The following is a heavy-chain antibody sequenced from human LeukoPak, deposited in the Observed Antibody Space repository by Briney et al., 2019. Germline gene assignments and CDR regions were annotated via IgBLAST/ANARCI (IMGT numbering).Heavy chain of an antibody. Sequence: SETLSLTCTVSGGSISSGGYSWSWIQQPPGKGLEWIGYIYHSGSTYYNPSLKSRVTISVDRSKNQFSLKLSSVTAADTAVYYCARGHYGSGSYYHSWGQGTLVTVSS. V-gene: IGHV4-30-2*01. D-gene: IGHD3-10*01. CDR2: IYHSGST. J-gene: IGHJ4*02. CDR3: ARGHYGSGSYYHS. CDR1: GGSISSGGYS.